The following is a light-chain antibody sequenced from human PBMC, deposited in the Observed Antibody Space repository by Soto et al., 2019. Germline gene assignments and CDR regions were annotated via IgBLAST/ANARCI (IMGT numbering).Light chain of an antibody. V-gene: IGKV3-20*01. J-gene: IGKJ4*01. Sequence: DIVLTQSPATLSVSPGERATLSCRASQSVSSSYLAWYQQKTGQAPRILIYGESTRATGTPDRLSGSGSGTELNLTISRLQSEDFAVYYCQKYDSSPLTCGGGTKVDIK. CDR3: QKYDSSPLT. CDR2: GES. CDR1: QSVSSSY.